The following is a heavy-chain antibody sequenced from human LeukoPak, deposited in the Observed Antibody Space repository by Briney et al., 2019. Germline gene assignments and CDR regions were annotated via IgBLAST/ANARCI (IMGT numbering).Heavy chain of an antibody. CDR2: IYYSGST. Sequence: SETLSLTCTVSGGSISSYYWGWIRQPPGKGLEWIGSIYYSGSTYYNPSLKSRVTISVDTSKNQFSLRLTSVTAADTAVYYCARQTGSGLFILPGGQGTLVTVSS. CDR1: GGSISSYY. CDR3: ARQTGSGLFILP. V-gene: IGHV4-39*01. D-gene: IGHD3/OR15-3a*01. J-gene: IGHJ4*02.